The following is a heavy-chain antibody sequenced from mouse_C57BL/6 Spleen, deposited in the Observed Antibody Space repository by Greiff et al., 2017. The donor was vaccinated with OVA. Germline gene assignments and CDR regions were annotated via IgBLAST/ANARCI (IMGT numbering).Heavy chain of an antibody. Sequence: QVQLQQSDAELVKPGASVKISCKVSGYTFTDHTIHWMKQRPEQGLEWIGYIYPRDGSTKYNEKFKGKATLTADKSSSTAYMQLNSLTSEDSAVYFCAREFYYYGSSAAWFAYWGQGTLVTVSA. CDR2: IYPRDGST. J-gene: IGHJ3*01. V-gene: IGHV1-78*01. CDR1: GYTFTDHT. CDR3: AREFYYYGSSAAWFAY. D-gene: IGHD1-1*01.